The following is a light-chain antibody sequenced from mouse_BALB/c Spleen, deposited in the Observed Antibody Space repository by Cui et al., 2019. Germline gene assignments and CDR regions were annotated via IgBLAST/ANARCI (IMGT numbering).Light chain of an antibody. CDR2: AAT. CDR1: ENIYSN. CDR3: QQFWGTPLT. Sequence: DIQMTQSPASASVSVGETVTITCRASENIYSNLAWYQQKQGKSPQLLVYAATNLADGVPSRFSGSGSGTQYSLKINSLQSEDFGSYYCQQFWGTPLTFGAGTKLELK. V-gene: IGKV12-46*01. J-gene: IGKJ5*01.